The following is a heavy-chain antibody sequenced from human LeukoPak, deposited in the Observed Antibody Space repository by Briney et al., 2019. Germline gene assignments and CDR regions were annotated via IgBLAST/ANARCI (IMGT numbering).Heavy chain of an antibody. D-gene: IGHD4-17*01. V-gene: IGHV4-38-2*01. CDR2: IYSSGLK. CDR1: GYSISNDYY. Sequence: SETLSLTCDVSGYSISNDYYWGCIRQTPGKGLQWIATIYSSGLKYFNPSLESRVTVSMDTSKNELSLTVDSVTAADTGVYYGARHQFPTVPESWNTDPTGFDPWGQGILVTVSS. CDR3: ARHQFPTVPESWNTDPTGFDP. J-gene: IGHJ5*02.